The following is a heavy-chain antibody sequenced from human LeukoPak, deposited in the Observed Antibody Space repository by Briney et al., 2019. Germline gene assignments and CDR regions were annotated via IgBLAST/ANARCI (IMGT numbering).Heavy chain of an antibody. Sequence: PGGSLRLSCAASGFTFSDYYMSWIRRAPGRGLEWIAYITNSGDTKHYADSVKGRFIISRDNAKTSMYLQTDRLRADDTAVYYCARGAGPLFDPWGQGTLVTVSS. CDR2: ITNSGDTK. CDR1: GFTFSDYY. CDR3: ARGAGPLFDP. J-gene: IGHJ5*02. V-gene: IGHV3-11*01.